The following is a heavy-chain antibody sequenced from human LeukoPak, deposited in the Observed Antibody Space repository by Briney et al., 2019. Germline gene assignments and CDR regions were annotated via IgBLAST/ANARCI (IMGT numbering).Heavy chain of an antibody. D-gene: IGHD3-22*01. Sequence: ASVKVSCKVSGYTLTEISMHWVRQAPGKGLEWMGGFDPEDGETIYAQKFQGRVTMTEDTSTDTAYMELSSLRSEDTAVYYCATGYRMYYYDSSGTEYFQHWGQGTLVTVSS. V-gene: IGHV1-24*01. CDR3: ATGYRMYYYDSSGTEYFQH. CDR1: GYTLTEIS. J-gene: IGHJ1*01. CDR2: FDPEDGET.